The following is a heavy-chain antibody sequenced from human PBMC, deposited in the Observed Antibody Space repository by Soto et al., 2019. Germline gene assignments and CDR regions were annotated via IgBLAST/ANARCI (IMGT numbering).Heavy chain of an antibody. CDR3: AKHLHIVVRFSPLFSFYGLDV. J-gene: IGHJ6*02. CDR1: GFTFRSYA. V-gene: IGHV3-23*01. CDR2: MGGGDGGT. D-gene: IGHD2-2*01. Sequence: PVGSLSLSCVASGFTFRSYAFSWVRQAPGKGLEWVAGMGGGDGGTYYADSGKGRFTISRDDSKNTLYMQMISPRAEDTAVYYCAKHLHIVVRFSPLFSFYGLDVWGQGTTVTVSS.